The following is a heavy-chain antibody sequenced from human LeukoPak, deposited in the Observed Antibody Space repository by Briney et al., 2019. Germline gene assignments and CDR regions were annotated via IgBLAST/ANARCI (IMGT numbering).Heavy chain of an antibody. CDR2: IYDSGST. D-gene: IGHD3-3*01. CDR3: ARVHDSLRWYFDL. V-gene: IGHV4-59*11. CDR1: GGSISSHY. J-gene: IGHJ2*01. Sequence: PSETLSLTCTVSGGSISSHYWSWIRQPPGKGLEWIGYIYDSGSTNYNPSLKSRVTISIDTPKNQFSLKLSSVTAADTAVYYCARVHDSLRWYFDLWGRGTLVSVSS.